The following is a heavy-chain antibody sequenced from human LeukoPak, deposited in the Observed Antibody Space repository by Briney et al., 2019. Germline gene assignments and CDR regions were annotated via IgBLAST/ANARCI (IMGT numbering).Heavy chain of an antibody. D-gene: IGHD6-19*01. CDR1: GFTFSSYA. Sequence: PGGFLRLSCAASGFTFSSYAMSWVRQAPGKGLEWVSAISGSGGSTYYADSVKGRFTISRDNSKNTLYLQMNSLRAEDTAVYYCAKDTQWLVLLGPSDYWGQGTLVTVSS. CDR2: ISGSGGST. CDR3: AKDTQWLVLLGPSDY. V-gene: IGHV3-23*01. J-gene: IGHJ4*02.